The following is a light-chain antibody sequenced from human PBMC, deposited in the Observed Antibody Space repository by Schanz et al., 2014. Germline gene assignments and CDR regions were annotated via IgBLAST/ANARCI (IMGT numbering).Light chain of an antibody. Sequence: EIVMTQSPATLSVSPGERATLSCRASQSVSGKLAWYQQKPGQAPRLLIHGASRRATGIPDRFSGSGSGTDFTLTISRLEPEDFAVYYCQQYNEWPRTFGQGTRVEIK. J-gene: IGKJ1*01. CDR3: QQYNEWPRT. CDR2: GAS. V-gene: IGKV3D-15*01. CDR1: QSVSGK.